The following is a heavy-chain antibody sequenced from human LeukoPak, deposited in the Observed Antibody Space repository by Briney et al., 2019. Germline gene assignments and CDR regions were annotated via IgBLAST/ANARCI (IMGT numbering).Heavy chain of an antibody. CDR2: IIPIFGTA. Sequence: SVKVSCKASGGTFSSYAISWVRQAPGQGLEWMGGIIPIFGTANYAQKFQGRVTITTDESTSTAYMELSSLRSEDTAVYYCARSGVGDYSNAFDPWGQGTRATVSS. CDR3: ARSGVGDYSNAFDP. V-gene: IGHV1-69*05. CDR1: GGTFSSYA. J-gene: IGHJ5*02. D-gene: IGHD4-11*01.